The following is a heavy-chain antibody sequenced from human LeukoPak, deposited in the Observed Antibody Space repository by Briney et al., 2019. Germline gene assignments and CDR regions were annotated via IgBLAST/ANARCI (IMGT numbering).Heavy chain of an antibody. CDR3: ARGSNIGAAGILDN. CDR2: IYSGGPT. D-gene: IGHD6-13*01. CDR1: GFPVISNY. V-gene: IGHV3-53*01. Sequence: GGSLRLSCAASGFPVISNYLRCVRQAPGKGLEWVSVIYSGGPTFYADSVKGRFTISRDDSQNTLYLQMNSLRAEDTTVYYCARGSNIGAAGILDNWGQGTLVTVSS. J-gene: IGHJ4*02.